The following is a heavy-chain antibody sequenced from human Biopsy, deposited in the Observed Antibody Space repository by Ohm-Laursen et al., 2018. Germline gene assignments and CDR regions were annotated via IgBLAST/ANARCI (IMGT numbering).Heavy chain of an antibody. CDR2: ITGGGNYI. Sequence: SLRLSCAASGVTLSGYAMNWVRQSPGKGLEWVSSITGGGNYINYADSVRGRFTISRDNSKNSVYLVMSSLRAEDTAVYFCATAAYPPPYFDLWGRGTVVTVSS. D-gene: IGHD6-13*01. CDR1: GVTLSGYA. V-gene: IGHV3-21*06. J-gene: IGHJ4*02. CDR3: ATAAYPPPYFDL.